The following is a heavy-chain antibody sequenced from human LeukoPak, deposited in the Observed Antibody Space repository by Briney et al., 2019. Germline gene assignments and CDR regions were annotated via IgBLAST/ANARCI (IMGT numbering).Heavy chain of an antibody. CDR2: ISWHGTTT. V-gene: IGHV3-43*01. Sequence: PGGSLRLSCAASGFTFDDYTMHWVRQAPGKGLEWVSLISWHGTTTYYAASVKGRFTVSRDNSKNSLFLQMNSLRIEDTALYYCTKDMSLDYWGQGTLVTVS. J-gene: IGHJ4*02. CDR3: TKDMSLDY. CDR1: GFTFDDYT. D-gene: IGHD5/OR15-5a*01.